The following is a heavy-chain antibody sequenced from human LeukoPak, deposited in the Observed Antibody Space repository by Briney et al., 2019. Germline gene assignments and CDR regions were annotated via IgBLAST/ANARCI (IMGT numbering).Heavy chain of an antibody. Sequence: GRSLRLSCAASGFTFSTYAMHWVRQTPGKGLEWVAVISHDGGGVYADSVKGRFTISRDNSENTLYLQMNSLRGEDTALYYCARLKTGTGRTAPIDYWGQGTLVTVSS. CDR1: GFTFSTYA. CDR3: ARLKTGTGRTAPIDY. V-gene: IGHV3-30*04. CDR2: ISHDGGG. D-gene: IGHD1-1*01. J-gene: IGHJ4*02.